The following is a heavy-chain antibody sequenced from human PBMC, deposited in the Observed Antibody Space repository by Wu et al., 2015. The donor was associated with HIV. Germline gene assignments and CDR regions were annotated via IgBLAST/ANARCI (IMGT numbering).Heavy chain of an antibody. V-gene: IGHV1-18*01. CDR2: ISAYDGNT. D-gene: IGHD6-19*01. CDR3: VRDQQWPTTYYHYYGMDV. CDR1: GYTFTSYG. Sequence: QVQLVQSGAEVKKPGASAKVSCKASGYTFTSYGISWVRQAPGQGLEWMGWISAYDGNTNYAQKLQGRVTMTTDTSTSTAYMDLRSLRSDDTAVYYCVRDQQWPTTYYHYYGMDVWAEGTTVTVSS. J-gene: IGHJ6*04.